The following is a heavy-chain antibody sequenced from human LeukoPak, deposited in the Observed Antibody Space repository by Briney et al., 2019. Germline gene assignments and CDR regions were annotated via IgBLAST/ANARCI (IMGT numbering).Heavy chain of an antibody. CDR1: GASISSFY. V-gene: IGHV4-59*01. D-gene: IGHD3-9*01. CDR3: ARGTSNVLGHFDWLHMDV. Sequence: SETLSLTCTVSGASISSFYWSWIRQPPGKGLEWIGYIYYGGSTNSNPSLKSRVTISVDTSKNQFSLKVSSVTAADTAGYYCARGTSNVLGHFDWLHMDVWGKGTTVTVSS. J-gene: IGHJ6*03. CDR2: IYYGGST.